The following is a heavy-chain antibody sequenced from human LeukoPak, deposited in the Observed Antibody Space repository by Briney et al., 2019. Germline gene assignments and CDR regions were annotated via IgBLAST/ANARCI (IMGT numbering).Heavy chain of an antibody. Sequence: SVKVSCKASGGTFSSYAISWVRQAPGQGLEWMGGIIPIFGTANYAQKFQGRVTIAADESTSTAYMELSSLRSEDTAVYYCARDRRPYYYDSSGYSIDFDYWGQGTLVTVSS. V-gene: IGHV1-69*13. J-gene: IGHJ4*02. CDR2: IIPIFGTA. CDR3: ARDRRPYYYDSSGYSIDFDY. D-gene: IGHD3-22*01. CDR1: GGTFSSYA.